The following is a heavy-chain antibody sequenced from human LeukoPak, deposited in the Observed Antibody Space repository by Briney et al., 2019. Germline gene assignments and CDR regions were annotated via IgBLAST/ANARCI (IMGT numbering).Heavy chain of an antibody. Sequence: PGGSLRLSCAASGFTFSSYAMHWVRQVPGKGLEWVAVISYDGSNKYYADSVKGRFTISRENSKNTLYLQMNSLRAEDTAVYYCARERKDYYYDSSGYFDYWGQGALVTVSS. D-gene: IGHD3-22*01. CDR1: GFTFSSYA. CDR3: ARERKDYYYDSSGYFDY. J-gene: IGHJ4*02. CDR2: ISYDGSNK. V-gene: IGHV3-30-3*01.